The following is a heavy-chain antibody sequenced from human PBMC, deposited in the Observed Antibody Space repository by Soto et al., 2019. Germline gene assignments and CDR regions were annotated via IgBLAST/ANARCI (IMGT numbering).Heavy chain of an antibody. J-gene: IGHJ4*02. V-gene: IGHV1-3*01. CDR3: ARDLGGWPDY. Sequence: GASVKVSCKASGYTFTNYAIHWVRQAPGQRLEWMGWINAGNGKTKYSQNFQGRVTITRDTSASIAYMELSSLRSEDTAVYYCARDLGGWPDYWGQGTLVTVSS. CDR1: GYTFTNYA. D-gene: IGHD2-15*01. CDR2: INAGNGKT.